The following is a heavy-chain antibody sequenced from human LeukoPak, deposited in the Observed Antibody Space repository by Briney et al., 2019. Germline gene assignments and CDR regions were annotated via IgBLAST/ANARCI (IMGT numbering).Heavy chain of an antibody. J-gene: IGHJ4*02. Sequence: SVKVSCKASGGTFSSYAISWVRQAPGQGLEWMGGIIPIFGTANYAQKFQGRVTITADKSTSTAYMELSSLRSEDTAVYYCARDQIGIAAAGCLGYWGQGTLVTVSS. CDR1: GGTFSSYA. CDR3: ARDQIGIAAAGCLGY. V-gene: IGHV1-69*06. CDR2: IIPIFGTA. D-gene: IGHD6-13*01.